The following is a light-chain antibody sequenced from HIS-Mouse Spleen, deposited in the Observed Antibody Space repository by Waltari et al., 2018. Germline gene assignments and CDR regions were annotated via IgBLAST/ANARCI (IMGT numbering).Light chain of an antibody. CDR3: EQRRNWPPT. CDR2: DAS. J-gene: IGKJ1*01. CDR1: QSVSSY. Sequence: EIVLTQSPATLSLSPGERATLSCRASQSVSSYLAWYQQKPGQAPRLLISDASNRATGIPARFSGRGSGTDFTLTISSLEPEDFAVYSCEQRRNWPPTFGQGTKVEIK. V-gene: IGKV3-11*01.